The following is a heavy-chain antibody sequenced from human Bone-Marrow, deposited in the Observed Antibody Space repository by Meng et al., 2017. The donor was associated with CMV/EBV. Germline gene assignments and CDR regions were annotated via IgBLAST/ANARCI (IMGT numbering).Heavy chain of an antibody. CDR1: GYSFTTYW. CDR2: IYPGDSDT. J-gene: IGHJ6*02. CDR3: ARSGNTNYAYYYYGMDV. D-gene: IGHD4-11*01. V-gene: IGHV5-51*01. Sequence: GGSLRLSCKGSGYSFTTYWIGWVRQTPGKGLEWMGIIYPGDSDTRYSPSFQGQITISADKSISTAYLQWSSLKASDTAMYSCARSGNTNYAYYYYGMDVWGQGTTVTASS.